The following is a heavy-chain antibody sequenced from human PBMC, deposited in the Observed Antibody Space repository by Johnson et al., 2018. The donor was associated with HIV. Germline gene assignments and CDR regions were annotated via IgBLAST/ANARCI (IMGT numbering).Heavy chain of an antibody. V-gene: IGHV3-30*18. D-gene: IGHD3-3*01. CDR2: ISYDGSNK. CDR3: AKDLGERECDEWASDYYDFGRDYPGQDPRDVVGSLDI. Sequence: QVQLVESGGGVVQPGRSLRLSCAASGFTFSSYGMAWVRQAPGKGLEWVALISYDGSNKYYADSVKGRFTISRDNSKDTLYLQIDGLRPEDTALYYCAKDLGERECDEWASDYYDFGRDYPGQDPRDVVGSLDIWGQGTMVTVSS. CDR1: GFTFSSYG. J-gene: IGHJ3*02.